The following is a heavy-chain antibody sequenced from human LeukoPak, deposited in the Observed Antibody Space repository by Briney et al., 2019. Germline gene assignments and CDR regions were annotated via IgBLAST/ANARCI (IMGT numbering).Heavy chain of an antibody. V-gene: IGHV3-30*04. Sequence: GRSLRLSCAASGFTFSSYAMHWVRQAPGKGLEWVAVISYDGSNKYYADSVKGRFTISRDNSKNTLYLQMNSLRAEDTAVYYCARVPAYSSSSFWFDPWGQGTLVTVSS. CDR1: GFTFSSYA. CDR2: ISYDGSNK. D-gene: IGHD6-6*01. CDR3: ARVPAYSSSSFWFDP. J-gene: IGHJ5*02.